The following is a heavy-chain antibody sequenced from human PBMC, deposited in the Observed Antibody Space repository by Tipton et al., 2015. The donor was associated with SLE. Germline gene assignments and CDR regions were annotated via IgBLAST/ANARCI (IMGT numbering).Heavy chain of an antibody. CDR3: AKDAWYGSGWYDS. CDR2: ISWNSGSI. Sequence: SLRLSCAASGFTFDDYAMHWVRQAPGKGLEWVSGISWNSGSIGYADSVKGRFTISRDNSKNTLYLQMDSLRPDDTAVYYCAKDAWYGSGWYDSWGQGTLVTVSS. CDR1: GFTFDDYA. D-gene: IGHD6-19*01. V-gene: IGHV3-9*01. J-gene: IGHJ5*01.